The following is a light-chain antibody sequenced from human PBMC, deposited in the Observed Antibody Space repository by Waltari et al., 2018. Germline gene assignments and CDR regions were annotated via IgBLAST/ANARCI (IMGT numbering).Light chain of an antibody. J-gene: IGKJ4*01. V-gene: IGKV1-33*01. CDR1: HDINNS. CDR2: DAS. CDR3: QQYESDPT. Sequence: DIQMTQSPSSLSASIGDRVTITCRASHDINNSYHWYHVKPGKAPKLLIYDASYLETGVPSRFSGSRSGTDFSFSISSLQPEDVGTYYCQQYESDPTFGGGTTVDIK.